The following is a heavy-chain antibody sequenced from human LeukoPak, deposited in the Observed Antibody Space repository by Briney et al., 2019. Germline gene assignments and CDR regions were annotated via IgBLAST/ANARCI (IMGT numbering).Heavy chain of an antibody. CDR2: INTNTGNP. CDR3: ARNNPDGEGRFSY. J-gene: IGHJ4*02. CDR1: GYSFIKYD. V-gene: IGHV7-4-1*02. Sequence: ASVKVSCKASGYSFIKYDMNWVRQAPGQGLEWMGWINTNTGNPTYAQGFTGRFVFSLDTSVSTAYLQISGLKAEDTAVYYCARNNPDGEGRFSYWGQGTLVTVSS. D-gene: IGHD3-10*01.